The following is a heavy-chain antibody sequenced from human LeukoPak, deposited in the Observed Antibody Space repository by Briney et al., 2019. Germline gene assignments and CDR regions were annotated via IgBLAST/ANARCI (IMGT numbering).Heavy chain of an antibody. CDR1: GGSIDITNY. D-gene: IGHD2/OR15-2a*01. CDR2: ISHSGTT. Sequence: PSETLSLTCGVSGGSIDITNYRCLGRQAPGEGVEWIGEISHSGTTNYNPSLRSRVTMFLDRANNQFSLSVTSVTAADSAVYYCTRENRPFCPFAYWGQGVLVTVSS. V-gene: IGHV4-4*02. CDR3: TRENRPFCPFAY. J-gene: IGHJ4*02.